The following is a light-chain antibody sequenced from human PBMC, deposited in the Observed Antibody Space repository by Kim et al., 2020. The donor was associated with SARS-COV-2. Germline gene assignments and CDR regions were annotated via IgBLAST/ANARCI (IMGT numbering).Light chain of an antibody. CDR3: SSYAGSNTYV. V-gene: IGLV2-8*01. J-gene: IGLJ1*01. CDR2: EDS. CDR1: RNAGGGFDY. Sequence: GQQVAIACTGTRNAGGGFDYVSWHKQNPGKTPKLIISEDSKRPSGVPDRFSGAKSGNTASLTVSGLQGEDEAVYYCSSYAGSNTYVFGTGTKVTVL.